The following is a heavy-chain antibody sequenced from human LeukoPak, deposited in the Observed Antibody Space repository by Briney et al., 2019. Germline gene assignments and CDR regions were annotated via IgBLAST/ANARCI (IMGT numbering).Heavy chain of an antibody. CDR1: GFTFSCYW. CDR2: INQDESEK. D-gene: IGHD2-2*01. J-gene: IGHJ4*02. CDR3: ARKLAPVFDY. V-gene: IGHV3-7*03. Sequence: PGGSLRLSCAASGFTFSCYWMSWVRQAPGKGLEWVANINQDESEKYYVDSVKGRFTISRDNAKKSLFLQMNSLRAEDTAVYYCARKLAPVFDYWGQGTLVTVSS.